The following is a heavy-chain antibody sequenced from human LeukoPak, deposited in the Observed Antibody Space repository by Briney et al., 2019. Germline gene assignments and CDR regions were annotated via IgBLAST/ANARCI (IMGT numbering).Heavy chain of an antibody. V-gene: IGHV4-38-2*02. J-gene: IGHJ4*02. CDR1: GYSISSGYY. D-gene: IGHD2-2*01. CDR2: IYHSGST. Sequence: LENLSLTGTVSGYSISSGYYWGWIRQPPGKGLEWIGSIYHSGSTYYNPSLKSRVTISVDTSKNQFSLKLSSVTAADTAVYYCARQIGDPAALWGSYYLDYWGQGTLVTVSS. CDR3: ARQIGDPAALWGSYYLDY.